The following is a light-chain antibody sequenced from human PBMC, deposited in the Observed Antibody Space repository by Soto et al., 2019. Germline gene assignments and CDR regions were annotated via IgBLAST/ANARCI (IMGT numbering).Light chain of an antibody. CDR1: QSVRSN. CDR3: QQDNEWPLT. V-gene: IGKV3-15*01. J-gene: IGKJ4*01. CDR2: DAS. Sequence: EIVLTPSPAALSVSPRARAKLSCRARQSVRSNLAWYQQIPGQAPRLLIYDASTGATGIPARFSGSGSGTEFTLTISSLQSEDFAVYYCQQDNEWPLTFGGGTKVDIK.